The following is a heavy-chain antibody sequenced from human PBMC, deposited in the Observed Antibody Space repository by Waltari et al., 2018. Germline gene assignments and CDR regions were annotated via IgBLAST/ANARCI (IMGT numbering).Heavy chain of an antibody. V-gene: IGHV1-18*01. CDR1: GYTFTSYR. CDR3: ASRATVTTRRPLDI. D-gene: IGHD4-17*01. J-gene: IGHJ3*02. CDR2: ISAYNGNT. Sequence: QVQLVQSGAEVKKPGASVKVSCKASGYTFTSYRISWVRQAPGQGLEWMGWISAYNGNTNDAQKLQGRVTMTTDTSRSTAYMELRSLRSDDTAVYYCASRATVTTRRPLDIWGQGTMVTVSS.